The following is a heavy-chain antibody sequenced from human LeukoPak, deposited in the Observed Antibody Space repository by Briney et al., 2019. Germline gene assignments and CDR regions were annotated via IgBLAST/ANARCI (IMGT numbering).Heavy chain of an antibody. CDR2: VYYSGNT. J-gene: IGHJ5*02. D-gene: IGHD5-18*01. Sequence: PSETLSLTCTVSGGSISSYYWSWLRQTPGKGLERIGYVYYSGNTNYNPSLKSRVTISIDTSKNQFSLRLSYVTAADTAVYYCARVGYSYGFDPWGQGTLVTVSS. V-gene: IGHV4-59*08. CDR1: GGSISSYY. CDR3: ARVGYSYGFDP.